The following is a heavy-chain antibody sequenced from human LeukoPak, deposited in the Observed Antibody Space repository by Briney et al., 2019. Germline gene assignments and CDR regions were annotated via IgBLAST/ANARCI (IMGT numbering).Heavy chain of an antibody. D-gene: IGHD5-18*01. Sequence: SSETLSLTCAVSGYSISSGYYWGWIRQPPGKGLEWIGSIYHSGSTYYNPSLKSRVTISVDTSKNQFSLKLSSVTAADTAVYYCAGAASGYGFHDAFDIWGQGAMVTVSS. V-gene: IGHV4-38-2*01. J-gene: IGHJ3*02. CDR1: GYSISSGYY. CDR3: AGAASGYGFHDAFDI. CDR2: IYHSGST.